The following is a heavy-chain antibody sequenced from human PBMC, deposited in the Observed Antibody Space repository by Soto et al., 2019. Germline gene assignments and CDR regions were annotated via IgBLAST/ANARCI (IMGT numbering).Heavy chain of an antibody. CDR1: GGSFGNSA. D-gene: IGHD3-3*01. J-gene: IGHJ4*02. V-gene: IGHV1-69*13. CDR2: FIPVYRTL. Sequence: ASVKVSCKASGGSFGNSAINWVRQTPGQGLEWLGGFIPVYRTLNYAQKFQGRVTITADESTGTAYMTLSSLASDDTAVCYCARGDIWIGYFTVDSWGQGTRVTVSS. CDR3: ARGDIWIGYFTVDS.